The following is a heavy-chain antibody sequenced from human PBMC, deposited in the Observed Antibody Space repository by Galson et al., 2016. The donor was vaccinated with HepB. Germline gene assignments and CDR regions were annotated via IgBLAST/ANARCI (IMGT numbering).Heavy chain of an antibody. CDR3: AREGYCSSGMCYFDS. D-gene: IGHD2-15*01. CDR2: VWHDGRNT. Sequence: SLRLSCAASSFTFSRFGMHWVRQAPGKGLEWVAVVWHDGRNTYYADSVKGRFTISRDNSKSTLYLQMNSLRAEDTAVYYCAREGYCSSGMCYFDSWGQGTLVTVSS. V-gene: IGHV3-33*01. J-gene: IGHJ4*01. CDR1: SFTFSRFG.